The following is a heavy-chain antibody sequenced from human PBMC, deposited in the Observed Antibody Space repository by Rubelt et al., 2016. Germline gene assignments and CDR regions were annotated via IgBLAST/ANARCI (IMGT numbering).Heavy chain of an antibody. D-gene: IGHD2-21*01. Sequence: QVQLVQSGAEVKKPGASVKVSCKASGYTFTGYYMHWVRQAPGQGLEWMGWINPNSGGTNYAQKFQGRVTMTRDTSISTAYMELSRLRSDDTAVYYCARARVVVVIRDPRDAFDIWGQGTMVTVSS. CDR1: GYTFTGYY. V-gene: IGHV1-2*02. CDR3: ARARVVVVIRDPRDAFDI. J-gene: IGHJ3*02. CDR2: INPNSGGT.